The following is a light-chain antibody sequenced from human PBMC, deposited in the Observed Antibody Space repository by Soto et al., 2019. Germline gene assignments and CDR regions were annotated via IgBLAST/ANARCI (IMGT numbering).Light chain of an antibody. V-gene: IGLV2-14*01. CDR1: SSDVGGYNY. Sequence: QSALTQPASVSGSPGQSITISCTGTSSDVGGYNYVSWYQQHPGKAPKLMIYEVSNRPSGVSNRFSGSKSGTSASLAISGLQSEDEADYYCAAWDDSLNGYVFGTGNKVTVL. J-gene: IGLJ1*01. CDR2: EVS. CDR3: AAWDDSLNGYV.